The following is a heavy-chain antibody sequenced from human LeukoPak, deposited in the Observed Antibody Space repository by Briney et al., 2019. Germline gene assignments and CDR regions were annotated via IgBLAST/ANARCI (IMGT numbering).Heavy chain of an antibody. D-gene: IGHD2-15*01. J-gene: IGHJ4*02. CDR3: ASQECGGGSCYYDY. CDR1: GFTFDDYA. CDR2: ISWNSGSI. Sequence: GGSLRLSCAASGFTFDDYAMHWVRQAPGKGLEWVAGISWNSGSIGYADSVKGRFTISRDNAKNSLYLQMNSLRAEDTAVYYCASQECGGGSCYYDYWGQGTLVTVSS. V-gene: IGHV3-9*01.